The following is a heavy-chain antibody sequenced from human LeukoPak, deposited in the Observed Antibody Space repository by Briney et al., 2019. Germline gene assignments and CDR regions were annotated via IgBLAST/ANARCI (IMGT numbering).Heavy chain of an antibody. CDR1: GYTFTGYY. V-gene: IGHV1-2*02. CDR3: ATGVAAAGLYYFD. Sequence: ASVKVSCKASGYTFTGYYMHWVRQAPGQGLEWMGWINPNSGGTNYAQKFQGRVTMTRDTSISTAYMELSRLRSDDTAVYYCATGVAAAGLYYFDWGQGTLVTVSS. J-gene: IGHJ4*02. D-gene: IGHD6-13*01. CDR2: INPNSGGT.